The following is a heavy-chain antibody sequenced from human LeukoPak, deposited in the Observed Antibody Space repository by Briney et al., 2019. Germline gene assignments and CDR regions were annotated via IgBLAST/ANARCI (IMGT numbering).Heavy chain of an antibody. Sequence: PGGSLRLSCAASGFTLSSYAMNWVRQAPGKGLEWVSGISGSGGSTNYTDSVKGRFTISRDSSKNTLFLQMNSLGVEDTAVYYCARDRCSRTNCYDYWGQGSLVTVSS. CDR1: GFTLSSYA. V-gene: IGHV3-23*01. CDR2: ISGSGGST. CDR3: ARDRCSRTNCYDY. J-gene: IGHJ4*02. D-gene: IGHD2-2*01.